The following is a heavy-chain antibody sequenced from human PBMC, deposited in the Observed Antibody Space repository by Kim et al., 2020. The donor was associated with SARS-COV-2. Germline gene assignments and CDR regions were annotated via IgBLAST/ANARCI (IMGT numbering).Heavy chain of an antibody. CDR1: GFTFSSYA. CDR3: AKDRPYYYGSGSYFHFDY. J-gene: IGHJ4*02. V-gene: IGHV3-23*01. Sequence: GGSLRLSCAASGFTFSSYAMSWVRQAPGKGLEWVSAISGSGGSTYYADSVKGRFTISRDNSKNTLYLQMNSLRAEDTAVYYCAKDRPYYYGSGSYFHFDYWGQGTLVTVSS. CDR2: ISGSGGST. D-gene: IGHD3-10*01.